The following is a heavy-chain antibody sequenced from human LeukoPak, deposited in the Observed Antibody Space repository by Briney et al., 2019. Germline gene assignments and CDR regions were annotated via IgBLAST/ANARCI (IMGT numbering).Heavy chain of an antibody. CDR1: GGTFSSYA. J-gene: IGHJ4*02. Sequence: ASVKVSCKASGGTFSSYAISWVRQAPGQGLEWMGGIIPIFGTANYAQKFQGRVTITTDESTSTAYMELSSLRYEDTAVYYCATVDCSGGSCYTSFDYWGQGTLVTVSS. D-gene: IGHD2-15*01. CDR3: ATVDCSGGSCYTSFDY. CDR2: IIPIFGTA. V-gene: IGHV1-69*05.